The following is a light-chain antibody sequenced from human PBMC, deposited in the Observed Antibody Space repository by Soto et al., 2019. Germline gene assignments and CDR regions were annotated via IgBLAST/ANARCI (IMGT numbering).Light chain of an antibody. CDR1: SSDVGGYNS. V-gene: IGLV2-14*01. CDR3: SSYSSGTTPNV. CDR2: AVS. Sequence: QSALTQSASVSGSPGQSITISCTGTSSDVGGYNSVSWYQQYPGKAPKLIIYAVSNRPSGVSLRFSGSKSGNTASLTISGLQAEDEADYYCSSYSSGTTPNVFGPGTKVTVL. J-gene: IGLJ1*01.